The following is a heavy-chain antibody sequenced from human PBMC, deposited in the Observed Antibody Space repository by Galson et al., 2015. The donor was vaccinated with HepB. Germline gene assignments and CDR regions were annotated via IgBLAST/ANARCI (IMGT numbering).Heavy chain of an antibody. J-gene: IGHJ4*02. CDR1: GFTFSSYS. D-gene: IGHD3-22*01. Sequence: SLRLSCAASGFTFSSYSMNWVRQAPGKGLEWVSYISSSSSTIYYADSVKGRFTISRDNAKNSLYLQMNSLRDEDTAVYYCARATYYYDSSGYYEGYYFDYWGQGTLVTVSS. CDR3: ARATYYYDSSGYYEGYYFDY. CDR2: ISSSSSTI. V-gene: IGHV3-48*02.